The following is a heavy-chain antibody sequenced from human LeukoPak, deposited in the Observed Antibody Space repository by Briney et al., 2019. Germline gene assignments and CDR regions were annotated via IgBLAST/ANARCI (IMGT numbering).Heavy chain of an antibody. CDR2: ISGSDYT. V-gene: IGHV3-23*01. D-gene: IGHD5-12*01. J-gene: IGHJ4*02. CDR3: AKATSIVATPLIDY. Sequence: GGSLRLSCAASGFNFSDYGMIWVRQAPGKGLEWVSGISGSDYTDHADSVKGRFTITRDNSRNTLYLQMNSLRAEDTAVYYCAKATSIVATPLIDYWGQGILVTVSS. CDR1: GFNFSDYG.